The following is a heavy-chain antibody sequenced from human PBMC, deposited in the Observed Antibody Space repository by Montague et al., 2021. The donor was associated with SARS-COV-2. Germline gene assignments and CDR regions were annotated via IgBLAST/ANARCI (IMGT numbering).Heavy chain of an antibody. CDR3: AVLGVVVDATQDWYFDH. CDR1: GFTFSSYW. D-gene: IGHD2-15*01. CDR2: INSDGSST. Sequence: SLRLSCAASGFTFSSYWMHWVRHAPGKGLVWVSRINSDGSSTSYADSVKGRFTISRDNAKNTLYLQMNSLRAEDTAVYYCAVLGVVVDATQDWYFDHWGQGTLVTVSS. J-gene: IGHJ2*01. V-gene: IGHV3-74*01.